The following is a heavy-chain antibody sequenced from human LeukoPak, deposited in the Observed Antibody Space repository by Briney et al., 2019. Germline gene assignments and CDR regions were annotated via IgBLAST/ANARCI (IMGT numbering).Heavy chain of an antibody. CDR2: MNPNSGNT. V-gene: IGHV1-8*01. D-gene: IGHD3-3*01. CDR1: GYTFTSYD. CDR3: ARSSYDSWSGYFPYYYYYYMDV. Sequence: ASVKVSCKASGYTFTSYDINWVRQATGQGLEWMGWMNPNSGNTGYAQKFQGRVTMTRNTSISTAYMELSSLRSEDTAVYYCARSSYDSWSGYFPYYYYYYMDVWGKGTTVTVSS. J-gene: IGHJ6*03.